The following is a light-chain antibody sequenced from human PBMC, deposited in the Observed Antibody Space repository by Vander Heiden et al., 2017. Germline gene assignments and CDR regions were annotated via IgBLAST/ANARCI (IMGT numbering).Light chain of an antibody. V-gene: IGLV3-1*01. CDR1: KLGANY. CDR3: QAWDSSTGV. J-gene: IGLJ1*01. CDR2: QDT. Sequence: SYELTQPPPVSVSTGQTASITCSGDKLGANYACWYQQKPGQSPVLVIYQDTKRPSGIPERFSGSNSGNTATLTISVTQAMDEADYYCQAWDSSTGVFGTGTKVTVL.